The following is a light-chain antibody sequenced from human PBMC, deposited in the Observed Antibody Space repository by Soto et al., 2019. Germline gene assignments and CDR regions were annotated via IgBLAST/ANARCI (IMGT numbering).Light chain of an antibody. CDR3: SSYAGSSTWV. J-gene: IGLJ3*02. CDR1: SSDVGGYNY. V-gene: IGLV2-14*03. CDR2: DVS. Sequence: QSALTQPASVSGSPGQSITISCTGTSSDVGGYNYVTWYQQHPGKAPKLMIYDVSNRPSGVSNRFSGSKSGNTASLTISWLQAEDEAEYYCSSYAGSSTWVFGGGTKLTVL.